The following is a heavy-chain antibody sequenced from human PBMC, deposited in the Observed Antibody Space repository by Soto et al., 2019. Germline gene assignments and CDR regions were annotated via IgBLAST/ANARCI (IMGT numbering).Heavy chain of an antibody. CDR3: AKVADIVATPSHPSSWIDY. D-gene: IGHD5-12*01. V-gene: IGHV3-23*01. Sequence: EVQLLESGGGLVQPGGSLRLSCAASGFTFSSYAMSWVRQAPGKGLEWVSAISGSGGSTYYADSVKGRFTISRDNSKNTLYLQMNSLRAEDTAVYYCAKVADIVATPSHPSSWIDYWGQGTLVTVSS. J-gene: IGHJ4*02. CDR1: GFTFSSYA. CDR2: ISGSGGST.